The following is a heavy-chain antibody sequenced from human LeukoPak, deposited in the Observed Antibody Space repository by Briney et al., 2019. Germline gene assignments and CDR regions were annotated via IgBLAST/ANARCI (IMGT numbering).Heavy chain of an antibody. Sequence: PGGSLRLSCAASGFTFSSYSMNWVRQAPGKGLEWVSSISSSSSYIYYADSVNGRFTISRDNAKNSLYLQMNSLRAEDTAVYYCARDGLYSSGWYEGDAFDIWGQGTMVTVSS. V-gene: IGHV3-21*01. CDR1: GFTFSSYS. D-gene: IGHD6-19*01. CDR2: ISSSSSYI. J-gene: IGHJ3*02. CDR3: ARDGLYSSGWYEGDAFDI.